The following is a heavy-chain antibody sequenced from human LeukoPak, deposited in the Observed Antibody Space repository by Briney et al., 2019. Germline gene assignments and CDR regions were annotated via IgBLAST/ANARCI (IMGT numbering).Heavy chain of an antibody. CDR1: GFTFSNYW. D-gene: IGHD5-24*01. J-gene: IGHJ5*02. CDR2: IYVDGRTT. CDR3: AKGGLRDGYSYAS. V-gene: IGHV3-74*01. Sequence: GGFLRLSCVASGFTFSNYWMHWVRQPPGKGLVWVSRIYVDGRTTNYADSVKGRFTISRDNAKNTVYLEMNSLRAADTAVYYCAKGGLRDGYSYASWGQGTLITVSS.